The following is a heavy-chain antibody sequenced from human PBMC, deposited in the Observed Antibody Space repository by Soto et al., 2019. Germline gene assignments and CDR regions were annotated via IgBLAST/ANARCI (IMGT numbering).Heavy chain of an antibody. D-gene: IGHD3-10*01. CDR2: ICSDGSEK. CDR3: ARENWFFDY. CDR1: GFTLRSYG. V-gene: IGHV3-7*01. J-gene: IGHJ4*02. Sequence: GGSLRLSCAASGFTLRSYGMHWVRQAPGKGLEWVADICSDGSEKYYLDSVKGRFTISRDNAKNSVYLQMNSLIGDDTAVYYCARENWFFDYWGQGTPVTVSS.